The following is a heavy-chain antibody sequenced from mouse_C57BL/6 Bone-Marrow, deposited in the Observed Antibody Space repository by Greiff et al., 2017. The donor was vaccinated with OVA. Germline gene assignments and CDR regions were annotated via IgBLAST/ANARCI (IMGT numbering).Heavy chain of an antibody. V-gene: IGHV1-64*01. CDR1: GYTFTSYW. D-gene: IGHD1-1*01. Sequence: QVQLKQPGAELVKPGASVKLSCKASGYTFTSYWMHWVKQRPGQGLEWIGMIHPNSGSTNYNEKFKSKATLTVDKSSSTAYMQLSSLTSEDTAVYYCAEYCDGSSYAKDYWGQGNAGTVTA. CDR2: IHPNSGST. CDR3: AEYCDGSSYAKDY. J-gene: IGHJ4*01.